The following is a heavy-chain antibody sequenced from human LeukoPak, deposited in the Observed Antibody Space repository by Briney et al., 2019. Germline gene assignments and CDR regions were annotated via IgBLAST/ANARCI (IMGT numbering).Heavy chain of an antibody. Sequence: SETLSLTCAVYGGSFSGYYWSWIRQPPGKGLEWIGEINHSGSTNYNLSLKSRVTISVDTSKNQFSLKLSSVTAADTAVYYCARSIKGDYWGQGTLVTVSS. J-gene: IGHJ4*02. CDR2: INHSGST. CDR1: GGSFSGYY. V-gene: IGHV4-34*01. CDR3: ARSIKGDY.